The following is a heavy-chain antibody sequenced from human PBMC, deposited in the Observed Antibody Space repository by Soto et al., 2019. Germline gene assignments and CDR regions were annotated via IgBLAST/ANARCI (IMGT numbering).Heavy chain of an antibody. CDR1: GFTFSSYS. V-gene: IGHV3-21*01. Sequence: EVQLVESGGGLVKPGGSLRLSCAASGFTFSSYSMYWVRQAPGKGLEWVSSISSSSSYIYYADSVKGRFTISRDNAKNSLYLQMNSLRAEDTAVYYWAREGGYCSGGSCYFDYWGQGTLVTVSS. D-gene: IGHD2-15*01. J-gene: IGHJ4*02. CDR2: ISSSSSYI. CDR3: AREGGYCSGGSCYFDY.